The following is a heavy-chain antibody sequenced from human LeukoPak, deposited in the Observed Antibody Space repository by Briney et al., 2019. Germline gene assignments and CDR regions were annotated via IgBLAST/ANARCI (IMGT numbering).Heavy chain of an antibody. J-gene: IGHJ4*02. Sequence: GGSLRFSCAASGFTFSSYAMHWVRQAPGKGLEYVSAISSNGGSTYYANSVKGRFTISRDNSKNTLYLQMGSLRAEDMAVYYCARVPSYDILTGYSDYWGQGTLVTVSS. V-gene: IGHV3-64*01. D-gene: IGHD3-9*01. CDR1: GFTFSSYA. CDR3: ARVPSYDILTGYSDY. CDR2: ISSNGGST.